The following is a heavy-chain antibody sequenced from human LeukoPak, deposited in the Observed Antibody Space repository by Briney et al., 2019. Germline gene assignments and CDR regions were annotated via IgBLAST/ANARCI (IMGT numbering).Heavy chain of an antibody. V-gene: IGHV7-4-1*02. CDR2: INTNTGNP. CDR1: GFNYA. D-gene: IGHD3-22*01. Sequence: ASVKVSCKASGFNYAISWVRQAPGQGLEWMGWINTNTGNPTYAQGFTGRFVFSLDTSVSTAYLQISSLKAEDTAVYYCARDRYDSSTFDYWGQGTLVTVSS. CDR3: ARDRYDSSTFDY. J-gene: IGHJ4*02.